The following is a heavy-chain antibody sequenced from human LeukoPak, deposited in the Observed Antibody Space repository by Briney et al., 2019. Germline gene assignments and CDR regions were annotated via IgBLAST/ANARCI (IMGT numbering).Heavy chain of an antibody. Sequence: PGRSLRLSCAASGFSFDTHGMHWVRQAPGKGLEWVAVIWYDGSKKYYADSVKGRFTISRDNSKKSLFLQMNSLRAEDTVLYYCARDVFADSSGGSFDFWGQGTLVTVSS. D-gene: IGHD3-16*01. V-gene: IGHV3-33*01. CDR1: GFSFDTHG. J-gene: IGHJ4*02. CDR3: ARDVFADSSGGSFDF. CDR2: IWYDGSKK.